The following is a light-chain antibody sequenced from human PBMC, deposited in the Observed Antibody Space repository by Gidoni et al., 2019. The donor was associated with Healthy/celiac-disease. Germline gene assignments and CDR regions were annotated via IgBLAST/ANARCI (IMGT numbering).Light chain of an antibody. Sequence: DIVMTQSPDSLAVSLGERATINRKSSQSVLYSSNNQNYLAWYQQKPGQPPKLLIYWASTRDSGVPDRFSGSGSGTDVTLTISSLQAEDVAVYYCQQYYSTPPTFGGGTKVEIK. CDR1: QSVLYSSNNQNY. J-gene: IGKJ4*01. CDR2: WAS. V-gene: IGKV4-1*01. CDR3: QQYYSTPPT.